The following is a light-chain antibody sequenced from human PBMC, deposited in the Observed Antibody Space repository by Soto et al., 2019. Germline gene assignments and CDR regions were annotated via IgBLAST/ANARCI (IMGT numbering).Light chain of an antibody. CDR2: VDSDGTH. V-gene: IGLV4-69*01. J-gene: IGLJ2*01. CDR3: QSWGTDLHAL. Sequence: QLVLTQSPSASASLGASVKLTCTLSSGHRSYAIAWHQQQPERGPRFLMKVDSDGTHKKGDGIPDRFSGSSSGAERYLTISSLQSEDEADYYCQSWGTDLHALFGGGTKVTVL. CDR1: SGHRSYA.